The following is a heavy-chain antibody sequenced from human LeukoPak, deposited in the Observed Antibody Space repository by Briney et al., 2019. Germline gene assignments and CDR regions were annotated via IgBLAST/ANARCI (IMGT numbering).Heavy chain of an antibody. Sequence: GGSLRLSCAASGFTFDDYAMHWVRQAPGKGLEWVSGISWNSGSIGYADSVKGRFTISRDNAKNSLYLQMNSLRAEDTALYYCAKDLRPHIAAAGNGRDYWGQGTLVTVSS. V-gene: IGHV3-9*01. D-gene: IGHD6-13*01. CDR1: GFTFDDYA. CDR3: AKDLRPHIAAAGNGRDY. J-gene: IGHJ4*02. CDR2: ISWNSGSI.